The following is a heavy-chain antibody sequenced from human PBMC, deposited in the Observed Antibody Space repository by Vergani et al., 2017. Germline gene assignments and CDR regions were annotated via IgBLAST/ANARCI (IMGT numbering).Heavy chain of an antibody. CDR3: ARIGPYFHDSRIDY. V-gene: IGHV4-30-2*01. CDR1: GGSISSGGYS. D-gene: IGHD3-22*01. Sequence: QLQLQESGSGLVKPSQTLSLTCAVSGGSISSGGYSWSWIRQPPGKGLEWIGYIYHSGSTYYNPSLKSRVTISVDRSKNQFSLKLSSVTAADTAGYYCARIGPYFHDSRIDYWGQGRLVTVSS. CDR2: IYHSGST. J-gene: IGHJ4*02.